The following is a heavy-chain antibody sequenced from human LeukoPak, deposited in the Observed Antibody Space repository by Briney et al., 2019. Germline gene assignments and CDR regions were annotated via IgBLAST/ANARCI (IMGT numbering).Heavy chain of an antibody. D-gene: IGHD4-17*01. CDR1: GFTFSSYS. V-gene: IGHV3-48*01. CDR3: AKYPPTTVTNYYFDY. J-gene: IGHJ4*02. Sequence: GGSLRLSCAASGFTFSSYSMNWVRQAPGKGLEWVSYISSSSSTIYYADSVKGRFTISRDNSKNTLYLQMNSLRAEDTAVYYCAKYPPTTVTNYYFDYWGQGTLVTVSS. CDR2: ISSSSSTI.